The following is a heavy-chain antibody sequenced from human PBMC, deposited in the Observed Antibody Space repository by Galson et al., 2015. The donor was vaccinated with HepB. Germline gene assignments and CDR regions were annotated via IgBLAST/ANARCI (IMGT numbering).Heavy chain of an antibody. D-gene: IGHD2-15*01. Sequence: SLRLSCAASGFTVSNTYMNWVRQAPGKGLEWVSVIYSGGATYYADSVKGRFTISRDNSKNTLYLHVNNLRAEDTAGYYCASPFCTGGSCYPLWYWGQGTLVTVPS. CDR1: GFTVSNTY. CDR3: ASPFCTGGSCYPLWY. CDR2: IYSGGAT. V-gene: IGHV3-53*01. J-gene: IGHJ4*02.